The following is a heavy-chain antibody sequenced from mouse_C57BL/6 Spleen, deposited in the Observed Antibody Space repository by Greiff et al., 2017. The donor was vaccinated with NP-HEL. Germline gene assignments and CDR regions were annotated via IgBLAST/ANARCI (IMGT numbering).Heavy chain of an antibody. V-gene: IGHV1-69*01. D-gene: IGHD1-1*01. CDR2: IDPSDSYT. Sequence: QVQLQQPGAELVMPGASVKLSCKASGYTFTSYWMHWVKQRPGQGLEWIGVIDPSDSYTNYNQKFKGKSTLTVDKSSSTAYMQLSRLTSKDSAVYYCARRYDYGSIDYYAMDYWGQGTAVTVSS. J-gene: IGHJ4*01. CDR3: ARRYDYGSIDYYAMDY. CDR1: GYTFTSYW.